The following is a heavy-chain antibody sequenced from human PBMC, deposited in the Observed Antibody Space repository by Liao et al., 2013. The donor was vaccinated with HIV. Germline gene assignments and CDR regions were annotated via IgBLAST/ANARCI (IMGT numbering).Heavy chain of an antibody. V-gene: IGHV4-61*02. J-gene: IGHJ4*02. Sequence: QVQLQESGPGLVKPSQTLSLTCTVSGGSISSGSYYWSWIRQPAGKGLEWIGRIYTSGSTNYNPSLKSRVTISVDTSKNQFSLKLSSVTAADTAVYYCARNHVYYDSSGDYWGQGTPGHRLL. CDR2: IYTSGST. CDR3: ARNHVYYDSSGDY. D-gene: IGHD3-22*01. CDR1: GGSISSGSYY.